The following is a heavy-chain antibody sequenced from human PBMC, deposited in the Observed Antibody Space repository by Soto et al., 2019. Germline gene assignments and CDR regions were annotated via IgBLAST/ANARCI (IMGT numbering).Heavy chain of an antibody. CDR1: GFTFSSYS. Sequence: PWGSLRLSCATSGFTFSSYSMNWVRQAPAKGLEWVSSISSSSRYIYYADSVKGRYTISRDNSKHSLYLQMNSQRAEDTAVYYCARGALRGYSGYDHDTFDIWGRRTMVTVSS. V-gene: IGHV3-21*01. D-gene: IGHD5-12*01. J-gene: IGHJ3*02. CDR2: ISSSSRYI. CDR3: ARGALRGYSGYDHDTFDI.